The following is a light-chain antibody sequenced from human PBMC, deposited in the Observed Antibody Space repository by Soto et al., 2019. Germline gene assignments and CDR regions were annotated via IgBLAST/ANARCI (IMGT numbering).Light chain of an antibody. V-gene: IGLV4-69*01. CDR2: LNSDGSH. Sequence: QLVLTQSPSASASLGASVKLTCTLSSGHSSYAIAWHQQQPEKGARYLMKLNSDGSHSKGDGIPDRFSGSSSGAERYLTISSLQSEDEADYYCQTWGSGIYWVFGGGTNLTVL. J-gene: IGLJ3*02. CDR1: SGHSSYA. CDR3: QTWGSGIYWV.